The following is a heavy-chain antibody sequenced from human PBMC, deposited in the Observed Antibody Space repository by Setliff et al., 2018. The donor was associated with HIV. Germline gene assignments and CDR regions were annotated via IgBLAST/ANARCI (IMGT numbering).Heavy chain of an antibody. Sequence: PSETLSLTCTVSGGSISSRNYFWGWIRQPPGKGLEWIGSVFYSGSTYYNPSLKSRVTISVDTSKNQFSLKLTSVTAADTAVYYCARADIYGYVDFWGQGTLVTVSS. CDR2: VFYSGST. D-gene: IGHD5-18*01. CDR1: GGSISSRNYF. J-gene: IGHJ4*02. V-gene: IGHV4-39*01. CDR3: ARADIYGYVDF.